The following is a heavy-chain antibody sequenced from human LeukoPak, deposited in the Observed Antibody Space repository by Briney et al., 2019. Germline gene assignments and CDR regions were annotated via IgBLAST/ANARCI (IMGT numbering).Heavy chain of an antibody. J-gene: IGHJ3*02. CDR2: ISSSSSTI. D-gene: IGHD2-2*01. CDR1: GFTFSSYS. V-gene: IGHV3-48*04. CDR3: ARAQSSTSPRTKNDASDI. Sequence: GGSLRLSCAASGFTFSSYSMNWVRQAPGKGLEWVSYISSSSSTIYYADSVKGRFTISRDNAKNSLYLQMNSLRAEDTAVYYCARAQSSTSPRTKNDASDIWGQGTMVTVSS.